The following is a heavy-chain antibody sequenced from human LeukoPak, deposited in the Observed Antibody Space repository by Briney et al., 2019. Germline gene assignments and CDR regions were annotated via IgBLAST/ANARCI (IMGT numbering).Heavy chain of an antibody. CDR1: GGSISSYY. J-gene: IGHJ4*02. CDR3: ARESSSGWYSFDY. Sequence: PSETLSLTCTVSGGSISSYYWSWIRQPPGKGLEWIGCIYYSGSTNYNPSLKGRVTISGDTSKNQFSLKLSSVTAADTAVYYCARESSSGWYSFDYWGQGTLVTVSS. D-gene: IGHD6-19*01. V-gene: IGHV4-59*12. CDR2: IYYSGST.